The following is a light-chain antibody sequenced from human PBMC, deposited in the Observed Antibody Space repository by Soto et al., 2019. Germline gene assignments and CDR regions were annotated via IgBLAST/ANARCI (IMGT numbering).Light chain of an antibody. CDR2: EVT. CDR3: CSFGGTNNYV. V-gene: IGLV2-8*01. CDR1: SSDVGYNY. Sequence: QSVLTQPASVSGSPGQSITISCTGTSSDVGYNYVSWYQQHPGKAPKLMIYEVTKRPSGVPDRFSGSRSGNTASLTVSGLQAEDEADYYCCSFGGTNNYVFGTGTKVTVL. J-gene: IGLJ1*01.